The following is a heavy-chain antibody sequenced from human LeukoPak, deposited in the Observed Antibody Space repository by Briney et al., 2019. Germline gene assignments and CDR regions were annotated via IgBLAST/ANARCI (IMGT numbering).Heavy chain of an antibody. CDR2: IIPILGIA. CDR1: GGTXSSYA. CDR3: ARGGFADAFDI. Sequence: GASVKVSCKASGGTXSSYAISWVRQAPGQGLEWMGRIIPILGIADYAQKFQGRVTITADKSTSTAYMELSSLRSEDTAVYYCARGGFADAFDIWGQGTMVTVS. J-gene: IGHJ3*02. V-gene: IGHV1-69*04.